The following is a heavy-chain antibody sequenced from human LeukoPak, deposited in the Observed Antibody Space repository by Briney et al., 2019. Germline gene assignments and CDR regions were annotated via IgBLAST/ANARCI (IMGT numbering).Heavy chain of an antibody. J-gene: IGHJ4*02. Sequence: GGSLRLSCAASGFPFSTYWMSWVRQAPGKGLEWVSYISSSGTTIYYADSVKGRFTISRDNAKNSLYLQMNSLRAEDTAVYYCARRRDSGSLQHFDYWGQGTLVTVSS. CDR2: ISSSGTTI. CDR3: ARRRDSGSLQHFDY. CDR1: GFPFSTYW. D-gene: IGHD1-26*01. V-gene: IGHV3-11*01.